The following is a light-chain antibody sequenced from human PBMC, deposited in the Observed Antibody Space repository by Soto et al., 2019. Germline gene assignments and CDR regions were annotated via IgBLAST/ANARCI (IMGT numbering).Light chain of an antibody. CDR2: DTN. CDR1: TGAVTSAHY. CDR3: LLSYSGAYVV. Sequence: QAVVTQEPSLTVSPGGTVTLTCGSNTGAVTSAHYPYWFQQKPGQAPRTLIYDTNNKHSWTPARFSGSLLGVKAALTLSGAQPEDEADYYCLLSYSGAYVVFGGGTKLTV. V-gene: IGLV7-46*01. J-gene: IGLJ2*01.